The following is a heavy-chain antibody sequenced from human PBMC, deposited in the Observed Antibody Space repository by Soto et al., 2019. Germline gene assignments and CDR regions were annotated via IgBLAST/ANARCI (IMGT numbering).Heavy chain of an antibody. CDR2: ISYDGSDK. CDR1: GFTFRSYG. V-gene: IGHV3-30*03. D-gene: IGHD1-1*01. J-gene: IGHJ6*02. CDR3: ISCQLPDFFYGMAV. Sequence: QVQLVESGGGVVQPGRSLRLSCAPSGFTFRSYGMHWVRQAPGKGLEWVAAISYDGSDKYYADSVKGRFTISRDNSERILYLQMNSLRAEDTAVYYCISCQLPDFFYGMAVWGQGTTVIVSS.